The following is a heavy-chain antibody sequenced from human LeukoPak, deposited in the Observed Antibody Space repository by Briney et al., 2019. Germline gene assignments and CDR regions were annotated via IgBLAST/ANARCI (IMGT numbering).Heavy chain of an antibody. CDR3: ARQGVQPSYYDSSGTGLYFDY. CDR1: GGTFSSYA. J-gene: IGHJ4*02. CDR2: IIPILGTA. D-gene: IGHD3-22*01. Sequence: SVKVSCKASGGTFSSYAISWVRQAPGQGLEWMGRIIPILGTANYAQKFQGRVTITTDESTSTAYMELSSLRSEDTAVYYCARQGVQPSYYDSSGTGLYFDYWGQGTLVTVSS. V-gene: IGHV1-69*11.